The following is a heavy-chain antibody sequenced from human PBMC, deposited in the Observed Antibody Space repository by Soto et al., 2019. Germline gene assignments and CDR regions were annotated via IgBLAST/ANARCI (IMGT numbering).Heavy chain of an antibody. CDR2: INPSGGST. V-gene: IGHV1-46*01. Sequence: QVQLVQSGAEVKKPGASVKVPCKASGYTFTTYYIHWVRQAPGQGLEWVGIINPSGGSTSFAQKFQGRVSMTRDTSTSTVNMELSSLRSEDTAVYYCARGDALRFSESLQILYYFDYWGQGTLVTVSS. CDR1: GYTFTTYY. J-gene: IGHJ4*02. D-gene: IGHD3-3*01. CDR3: ARGDALRFSESLQILYYFDY.